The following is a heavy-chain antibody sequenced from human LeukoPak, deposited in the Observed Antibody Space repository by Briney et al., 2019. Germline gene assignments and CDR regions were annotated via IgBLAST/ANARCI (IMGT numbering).Heavy chain of an antibody. V-gene: IGHV3-7*01. Sequence: GGSLRLPCAASGFTFSTFWMSWVRQAPGKGLEWVANIKQDGSEKYYVDSVKGRFTISRDSARNSLYLQMNSLRAEDTAVYYCVRGRGYSFFYGMDVWGQGTTVTVSS. J-gene: IGHJ6*02. CDR3: VRGRGYSFFYGMDV. D-gene: IGHD5-18*01. CDR1: GFTFSTFW. CDR2: IKQDGSEK.